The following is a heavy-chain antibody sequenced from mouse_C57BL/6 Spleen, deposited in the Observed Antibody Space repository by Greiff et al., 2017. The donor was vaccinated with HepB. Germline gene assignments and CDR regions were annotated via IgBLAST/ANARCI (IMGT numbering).Heavy chain of an antibody. D-gene: IGHD2-1*01. Sequence: VESGGGLVKPGGSLKLSCAASGFTFSSYTMSWVRQTPEKRLEWVATISGGGGNTYYPDSVKGRFTISRDNAKNTLYLQMSSLRSEDTALYYCARQGGNYAWFAYWGQGTLVTVSA. J-gene: IGHJ3*01. V-gene: IGHV5-9*01. CDR1: GFTFSSYT. CDR3: ARQGGNYAWFAY. CDR2: ISGGGGNT.